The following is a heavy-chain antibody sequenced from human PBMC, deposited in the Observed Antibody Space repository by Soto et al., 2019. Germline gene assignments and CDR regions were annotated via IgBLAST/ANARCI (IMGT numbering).Heavy chain of an antibody. J-gene: IGHJ4*02. CDR1: GGSFSGYY. Sequence: QVQLQQWGAGLLKPSETLSLTCAVYGGSFSGYYWSWIRQPPAKGLEWIGEINHSGSTNYNPSLKSRVTISVDTSRNQFSLKLSSVTAEETAVYYCARAGRTSGTTSLFDSWGQGTLVTVSS. CDR2: INHSGST. D-gene: IGHD1-7*01. CDR3: ARAGRTSGTTSLFDS. V-gene: IGHV4-34*01.